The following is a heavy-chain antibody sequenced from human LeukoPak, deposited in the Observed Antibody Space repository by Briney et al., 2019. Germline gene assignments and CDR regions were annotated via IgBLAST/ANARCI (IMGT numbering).Heavy chain of an antibody. CDR2: IYTSGST. V-gene: IGHV4-61*02. J-gene: IGHJ6*02. CDR1: GGSISSGSYY. D-gene: IGHD5-24*01. Sequence: PSETLSLTCTVSGGSISSGSYYWSWIRQPAGKGLEWIGRIYTSGSTNYNPSLKSRVTISVDTSKNQFSLKLSSVTAADTAVYYCARGRSEDYYGMDVWGQGTTVTVS. CDR3: ARGRSEDYYGMDV.